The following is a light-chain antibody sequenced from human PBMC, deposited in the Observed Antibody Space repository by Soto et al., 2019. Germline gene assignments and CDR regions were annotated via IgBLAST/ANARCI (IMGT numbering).Light chain of an antibody. Sequence: QSVLTQPPSASGTPGQRVTISCSGSSSNIGSHSVDWYQQLPGTAPKLLIYRNNQRPSGVPDRFSGSKSGTSASLAISGLQSEDEADYNCAARDDSLNAVIFGGGTKLTVL. V-gene: IGLV1-44*01. CDR1: SSNIGSHS. CDR2: RNN. CDR3: AARDDSLNAVI. J-gene: IGLJ2*01.